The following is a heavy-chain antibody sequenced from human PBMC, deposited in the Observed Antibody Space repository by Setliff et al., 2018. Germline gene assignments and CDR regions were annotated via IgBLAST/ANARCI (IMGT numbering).Heavy chain of an antibody. CDR3: ASDGQGNYNFWSGSYYYYGMDV. V-gene: IGHV1-18*01. Sequence: ASVKVSCKASGYTLTSYGISWVRQAPGQGLVWMGWISAYNGNTNYAQKLQGRVTMTTDTSTSTAYMELRSLRSDDTAVYYCASDGQGNYNFWSGSYYYYGMDVWGQGTTVTVSS. CDR1: GYTLTSYG. CDR2: ISAYNGNT. D-gene: IGHD3-3*01. J-gene: IGHJ6*02.